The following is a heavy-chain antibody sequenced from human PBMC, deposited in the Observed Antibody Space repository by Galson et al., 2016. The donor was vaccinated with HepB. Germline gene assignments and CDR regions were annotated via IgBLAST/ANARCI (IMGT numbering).Heavy chain of an antibody. CDR1: GFTFSSYA. D-gene: IGHD4-11*01. V-gene: IGHV3-23*01. CDR2: ISGSGST. Sequence: SLRLSCAASGFTFSSYAMTWVRQAPGEGLEWVSSISGSGSTYYADSVKGRFTISRDNSKNTLYLQMNSQRIEDTAVFYCAKGNAANPGDPRVDYWGRGTLVTVSS. CDR3: AKGNAANPGDPRVDY. J-gene: IGHJ4*01.